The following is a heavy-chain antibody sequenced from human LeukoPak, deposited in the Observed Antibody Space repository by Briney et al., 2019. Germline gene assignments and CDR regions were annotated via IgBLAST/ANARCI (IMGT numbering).Heavy chain of an antibody. D-gene: IGHD4-17*01. CDR2: INHSGST. CDR3: ARGGPHGDYVGDY. CDR1: GGSFSGYY. Sequence: SETLSLTCAVYGGSFSGYYWSWIRQPPGKGLEWIGEINHSGSTNYNPSLKSRVTISVDTSKNQFSLKLSSVTAADTAVYYCARGGPHGDYVGDYWGRGTLVTVSS. V-gene: IGHV4-34*01. J-gene: IGHJ4*02.